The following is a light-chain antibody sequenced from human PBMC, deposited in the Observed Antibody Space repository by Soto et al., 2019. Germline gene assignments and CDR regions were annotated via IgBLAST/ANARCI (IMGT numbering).Light chain of an antibody. J-gene: IGKJ4*01. V-gene: IGKV1-5*03. CDR1: QSISFW. CDR3: QHYSSYPLS. CDR2: RAS. Sequence: DIQMTQSPSTLSASVGDRVTITCRASQSISFWLAWYQKKPGKAPKFLISRASSLESGVPSRFSGSGFGTEFTLTIISLQPDDFATYFCQHYSSYPLSFGGGTKVEIK.